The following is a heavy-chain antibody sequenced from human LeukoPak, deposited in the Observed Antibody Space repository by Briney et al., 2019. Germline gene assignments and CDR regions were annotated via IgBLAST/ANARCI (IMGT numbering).Heavy chain of an antibody. J-gene: IGHJ4*02. D-gene: IGHD4-11*01. V-gene: IGHV3-23*01. CDR2: IGGTGGNT. CDR1: GFTFSSYA. Sequence: GGSLRLSCAASGFTFSSYAMSWVRQAPGKGLEWVSAIGGTGGNTYYADSVKGRFTISRDNSKNTLYLQMNSLRAEDTAVYYCARDPTVTTSEGGYWGQGTLVTVSS. CDR3: ARDPTVTTSEGGY.